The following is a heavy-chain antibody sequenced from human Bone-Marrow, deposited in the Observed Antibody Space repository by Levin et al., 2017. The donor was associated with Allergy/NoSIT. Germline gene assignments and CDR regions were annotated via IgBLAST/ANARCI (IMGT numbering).Heavy chain of an antibody. CDR2: SYTSGNI. CDR1: GVSITSGSYY. V-gene: IGHV4-61*09. D-gene: IGHD2-21*01. Sequence: PSETLSLTCTVSGVSITSGSYYWSWIRQPAGKGLEWIGHSYTSGNITYNPSLKSRVTISLDTSKNQFSLKLPPVTAADTAVYYCARVLQYSYYYPDVMGKGTMVTVSS. J-gene: IGHJ6*03. CDR3: ARVLQYSYYYPDV.